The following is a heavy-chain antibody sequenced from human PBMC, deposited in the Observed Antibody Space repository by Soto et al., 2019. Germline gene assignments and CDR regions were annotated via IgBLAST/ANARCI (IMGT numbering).Heavy chain of an antibody. CDR1: GGSISSYY. CDR2: IYYSGST. CDR3: SRHIAAAVRWFYP. Sequence: PSETLSLTCTVSGGSISSYYWSWIRQPPGKGLEWIGYIYYSGSTNYNPSLKSRVTISVDTSKNQLSLKLSSETAADTVLYSCSRHIAAAVRWFYPWGQGTLVTVSS. V-gene: IGHV4-59*08. D-gene: IGHD6-13*01. J-gene: IGHJ5*02.